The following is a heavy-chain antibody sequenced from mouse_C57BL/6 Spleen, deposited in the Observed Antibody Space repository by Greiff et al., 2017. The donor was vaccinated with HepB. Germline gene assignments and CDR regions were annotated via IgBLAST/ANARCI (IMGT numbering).Heavy chain of an antibody. V-gene: IGHV1-42*01. D-gene: IGHD3-2*02. CDR2: INPSTGGT. Sequence: VQLKQSGPELVKPGASVKISCKASGYSFTGYYMNWVKQSPEKSLEWIGEINPSTGGTTYNQKFKAKATLTVDKSSSTAYMQLKSLTSEDSAVYYCARHRQLRLPMDYWGQGTSVTVSS. J-gene: IGHJ4*01. CDR3: ARHRQLRLPMDY. CDR1: GYSFTGYY.